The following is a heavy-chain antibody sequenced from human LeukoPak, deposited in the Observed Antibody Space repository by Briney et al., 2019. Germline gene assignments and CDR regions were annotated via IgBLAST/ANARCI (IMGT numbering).Heavy chain of an antibody. D-gene: IGHD3-22*01. V-gene: IGHV4-39*07. CDR1: GGSISSSSSY. Sequence: SETLSLTCSVSGGSISSSSSYWGWIRQPPGTGLEWIGSIYYSGSSFDNPALKSRVTISVDTSKNQFSLKLSSVTAADTAVFYCARGPYAYDSSGAFDIWGQGTMVTVSS. J-gene: IGHJ3*02. CDR2: IYYSGSS. CDR3: ARGPYAYDSSGAFDI.